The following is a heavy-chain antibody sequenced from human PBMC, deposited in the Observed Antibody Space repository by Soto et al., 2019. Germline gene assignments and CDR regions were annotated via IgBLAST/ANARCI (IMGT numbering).Heavy chain of an antibody. CDR3: AKDLPPDSSGYYYTFDY. J-gene: IGHJ4*02. Sequence: PGGSLRLSCAASGFTFSSYAMSWVRQAPGKGLEWVSAISGSGGSTYYADSVKGRFTISRDNSKNTLYLQMNSLRAEDTAVYYCAKDLPPDSSGYYYTFDYWGQGTLVTXSS. D-gene: IGHD3-22*01. V-gene: IGHV3-23*01. CDR2: ISGSGGST. CDR1: GFTFSSYA.